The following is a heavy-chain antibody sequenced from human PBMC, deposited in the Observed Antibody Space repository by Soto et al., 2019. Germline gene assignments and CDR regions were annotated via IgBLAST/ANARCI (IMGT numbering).Heavy chain of an antibody. CDR2: ISAYNGNT. CDR3: ARERTGTTSMDV. J-gene: IGHJ6*02. Sequence: ASVKVSCKASGYTFTSYGITWVRQAPGQGLEWMGWISAYNGNTNYAQNLQGRVTMTTDTSTSTAYMDLRSLRSDDTAVYYCARERTGTTSMDVWGQGTTVTVSS. V-gene: IGHV1-18*01. CDR1: GYTFTSYG. D-gene: IGHD1-1*01.